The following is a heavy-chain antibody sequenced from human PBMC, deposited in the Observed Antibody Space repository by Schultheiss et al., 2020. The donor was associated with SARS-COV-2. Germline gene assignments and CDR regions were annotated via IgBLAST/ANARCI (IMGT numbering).Heavy chain of an antibody. CDR1: GFTFSSYS. V-gene: IGHV3-74*01. Sequence: GGSLRLSCAASGFTFSSYSMDWVRQAPGKGLVWVSRINPDGSSTSYADSVKGRFTISRDNAKNTLYLQMNSLRAEDTAVYYCAFPSSEVGGMDVWGKGTTVTVSS. D-gene: IGHD6-6*01. J-gene: IGHJ6*04. CDR3: AFPSSEVGGMDV. CDR2: INPDGSST.